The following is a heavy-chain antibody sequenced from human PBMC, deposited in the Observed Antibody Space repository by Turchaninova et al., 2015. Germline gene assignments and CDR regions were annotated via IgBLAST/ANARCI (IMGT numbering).Heavy chain of an antibody. CDR2: INPPAGRT. J-gene: IGHJ1*01. CDR1: GYTFTAYY. V-gene: IGHV1-46*01. Sequence: QVRLVQSGAEVKEPGASVRVSCKATGYTFTAYYMHWVRQAPGQGLEWMGMINPPAGRTTYAQKFQGRVTRSTDTSARTAYLDFRNLRVEDTAVYFCARSLSATYRRHEHWGQGALVTVSS. CDR3: ARSLSATYRRHEH. D-gene: IGHD3-16*02.